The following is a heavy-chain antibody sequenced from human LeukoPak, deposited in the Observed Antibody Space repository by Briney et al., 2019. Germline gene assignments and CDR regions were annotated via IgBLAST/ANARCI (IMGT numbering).Heavy chain of an antibody. CDR2: ISSSGGST. CDR3: AKTASNSWGFFDY. D-gene: IGHD6-13*01. CDR1: GFTFSSYA. J-gene: IGHJ4*02. V-gene: IGHV3-23*01. Sequence: PGGSLRLSCAASGFTFSSYAMSWVRQAPRKGLEWVSAISSSGGSTYYADSVKGRFTISRDNSKNTLYLQMNSLRAEDTAVYSCAKTASNSWGFFDYWGQGTLVTVSS.